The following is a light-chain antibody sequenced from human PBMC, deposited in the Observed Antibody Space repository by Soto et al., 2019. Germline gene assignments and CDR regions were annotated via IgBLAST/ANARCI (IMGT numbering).Light chain of an antibody. CDR3: QQSYNTPST. V-gene: IGKV1-39*01. CDR1: ASIDNY. CDR2: AAS. Sequence: DIQMTQSPSSLSASVGDRVTLTCRASASIDNYLNWYQQKPGKAPKLLIYAASSLQSGVPSRFSGSGSGTDFTLTISSQQPDDVATYYCQQSYNTPSTFGQGNKVEI. J-gene: IGKJ1*01.